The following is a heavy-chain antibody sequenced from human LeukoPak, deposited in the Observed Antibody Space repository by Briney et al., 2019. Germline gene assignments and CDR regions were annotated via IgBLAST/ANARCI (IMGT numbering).Heavy chain of an antibody. CDR3: ARGPHIAAAGTFLLDY. CDR2: INHSGST. Sequence: SETLSLTCAVYGGSFSGYYWSWIRQPPGKGLEWIGEINHSGSTNYNPSLKSRVTISVDTSKNQFSLKLSSVTAADTAAYYCARGPHIAAAGTFLLDYWGQGTLVTVPS. CDR1: GGSFSGYY. V-gene: IGHV4-34*01. D-gene: IGHD6-13*01. J-gene: IGHJ4*02.